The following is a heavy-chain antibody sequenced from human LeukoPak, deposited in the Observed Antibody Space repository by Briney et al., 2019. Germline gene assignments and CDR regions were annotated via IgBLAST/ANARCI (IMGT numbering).Heavy chain of an antibody. CDR1: GDSISSYY. V-gene: IGHV4-59*01. CDR3: ARYDDYGACFDY. J-gene: IGHJ4*02. Sequence: PSETLSLTCTVSGDSISSYYWSWIRQPPGKGLEWIGYIYYSGSTNYNPSLKSRVTISVDTSKNQFSLKLSSVTAADTAVYYCARYDDYGACFDYWGQGTLVTVSS. CDR2: IYYSGST. D-gene: IGHD4-17*01.